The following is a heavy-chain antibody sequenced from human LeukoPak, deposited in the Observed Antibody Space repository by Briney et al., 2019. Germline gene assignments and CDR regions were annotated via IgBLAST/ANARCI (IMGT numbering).Heavy chain of an antibody. J-gene: IGHJ4*02. Sequence: SETLSLTCTVSGGSISSNSYYWGWIRQPPGRGLEWIGNIYYSGSTYYNPSLKSRVTISVDTSKNHFSLKLSSVTAAGTAVYYCARGGYYHDTSGYTLFDSWGQGTLVTVSS. CDR3: ARGGYYHDTSGYTLFDS. CDR1: GGSISSNSYY. D-gene: IGHD3-22*01. CDR2: IYYSGST. V-gene: IGHV4-39*07.